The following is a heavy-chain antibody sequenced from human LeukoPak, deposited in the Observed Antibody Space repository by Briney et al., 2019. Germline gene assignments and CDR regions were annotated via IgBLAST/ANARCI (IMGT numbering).Heavy chain of an antibody. CDR1: GFTFSSYA. J-gene: IGHJ4*02. D-gene: IGHD6-6*01. CDR3: ARSGIHSSSSKDY. V-gene: IGHV3-23*01. CDR2: ISGTGVST. Sequence: PGGSLRLSCAVSGFTFSSYAMSWVRQAPWKGLEWVSAISGTGVSTYYADSVKGRFTISRDNSRNTLYLQMNSLRAEDTAVYYCARSGIHSSSSKDYWGQGTLVTVSS.